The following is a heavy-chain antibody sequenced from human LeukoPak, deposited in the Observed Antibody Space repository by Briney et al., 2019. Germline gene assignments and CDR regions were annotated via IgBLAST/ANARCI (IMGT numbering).Heavy chain of an antibody. J-gene: IGHJ4*02. V-gene: IGHV1-2*07. CDR3: SREDY. Sequence: GTSVKVTCKASGYTFTGSYMHWVRQAPGQGLEWVGWINPNSGGTNYAHKFQGRVTMTRDTSITTVYMELSRLRSDDTAVYYCSREDYWGQGTLVTVSS. CDR1: GYTFTGSY. CDR2: INPNSGGT.